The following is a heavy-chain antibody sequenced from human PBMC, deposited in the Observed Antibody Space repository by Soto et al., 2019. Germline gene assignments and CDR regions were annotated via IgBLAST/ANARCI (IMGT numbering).Heavy chain of an antibody. D-gene: IGHD2-15*01. CDR1: GGSVIANAYS. J-gene: IGHJ5*02. V-gene: IGHV4-30-2*01. Sequence: QVELQASGSGLLKPSQTLSLTCTVSGGSVIANAYSWSWIRQPPGKGLEWIGQIPHSECATANPSLSSRVTLSAEQSKNQFSRKLTSVPAADTAVYYCARLEGYCCGASCYGSGWFGPWGQGTLVTVSS. CDR3: ARLEGYCCGASCYGSGWFGP. CDR2: IPHSECA.